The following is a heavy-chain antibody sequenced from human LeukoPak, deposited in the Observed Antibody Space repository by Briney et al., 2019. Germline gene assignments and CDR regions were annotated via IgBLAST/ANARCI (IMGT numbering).Heavy chain of an antibody. Sequence: GGSLRLSCAASGFTFGGYWMHWVRQAPGKGLEWVATISSSGGYIYYADSVKGRFTISRDTVQNSLFLQLNSLRVEDTAVYNCARLRDTVTSASDYWGQGTLVTVSS. CDR2: ISSSGGYI. CDR1: GFTFGGYW. V-gene: IGHV3-21*01. CDR3: ARLRDTVTSASDY. D-gene: IGHD5-18*01. J-gene: IGHJ4*02.